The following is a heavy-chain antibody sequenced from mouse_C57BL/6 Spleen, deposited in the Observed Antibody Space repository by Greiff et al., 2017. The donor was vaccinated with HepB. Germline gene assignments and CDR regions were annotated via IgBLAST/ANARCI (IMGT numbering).Heavy chain of an antibody. CDR3: ARHYYGSSYWFAY. V-gene: IGHV5-4*01. J-gene: IGHJ3*01. CDR1: GFTFSSYA. D-gene: IGHD1-1*01. CDR2: ISDGGSYT. Sequence: VQLKESGGGLVKPGGSLKLSCAASGFTFSSYAMSWVRQTPEKRLEWVATISDGGSYTYYPDNVKGRFTISRDNAKNNLYLQMSHLKSEDTAMYYCARHYYGSSYWFAYWGQGTLVTVSA.